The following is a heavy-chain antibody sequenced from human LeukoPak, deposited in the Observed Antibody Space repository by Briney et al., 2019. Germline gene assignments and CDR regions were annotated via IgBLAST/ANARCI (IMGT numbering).Heavy chain of an antibody. Sequence: SETLSLTCTVSGGSISSYYWSWIRQPPGNGLEWIGRIYTSGSTNYNPSLKSRVTISVDTSKNQFSLTLSSVTAADTAVYYCARTKIGVSHRIDVWGQARMVTVS. CDR1: GGSISSYY. CDR3: ARTKIGVSHRIDV. V-gene: IGHV4-4*07. D-gene: IGHD3-22*01. CDR2: IYTSGST. J-gene: IGHJ3*01.